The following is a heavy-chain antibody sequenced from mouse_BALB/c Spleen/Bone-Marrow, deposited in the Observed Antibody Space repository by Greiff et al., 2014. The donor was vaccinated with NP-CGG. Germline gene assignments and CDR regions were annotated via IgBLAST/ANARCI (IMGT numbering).Heavy chain of an antibody. Sequence: VKLMESGAELARPGASVKMSCKASGYTFTSYTMHRVKQRPGQGLEWIGYINPSSGYTNYNQKFKDKATLTADKSSSTAYMQLSSLTSEDSAVYYCARRYYGSTFDYWGQGTTLTVSS. D-gene: IGHD1-1*01. CDR1: GYTFTSYT. CDR3: ARRYYGSTFDY. J-gene: IGHJ2*01. CDR2: INPSSGYT. V-gene: IGHV1-4*01.